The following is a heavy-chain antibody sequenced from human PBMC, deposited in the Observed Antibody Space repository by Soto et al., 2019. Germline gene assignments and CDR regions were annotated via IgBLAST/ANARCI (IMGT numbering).Heavy chain of an antibody. CDR3: ASSVGGDDASDI. CDR1: GGSISSYY. Sequence: QVQLQESGPGLVKPSETLSLTCTVSGGSISSYYWSWIRQPPGKGLEWIGYIYYSGSTNYNPSLKIRVTISVDTSKNRLSLKLSSVTDADTAVYFCASSVGGDDASDIWGQGTMVSVSS. D-gene: IGHD7-27*01. J-gene: IGHJ3*02. CDR2: IYYSGST. V-gene: IGHV4-59*01.